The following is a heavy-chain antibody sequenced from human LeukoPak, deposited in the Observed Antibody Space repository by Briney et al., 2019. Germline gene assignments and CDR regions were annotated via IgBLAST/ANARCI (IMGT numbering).Heavy chain of an antibody. CDR1: GFTFSSYW. V-gene: IGHV3-7*01. CDR3: ASARGSGYYYVRAFDI. J-gene: IGHJ3*02. CDR2: IKQDGSEK. Sequence: PGGSLRLSCAASGFTFSSYWMSWVRQAPGKGLEWVANIKQDGSEKYYEDSVKGRFTISRDNAKNSLYLQMNSLRAEDTAVYYCASARGSGYYYVRAFDIWGQGTMVTVSS. D-gene: IGHD3-22*01.